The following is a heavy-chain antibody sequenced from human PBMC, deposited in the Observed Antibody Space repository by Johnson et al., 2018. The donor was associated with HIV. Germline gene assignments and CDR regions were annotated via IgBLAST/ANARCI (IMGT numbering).Heavy chain of an antibody. D-gene: IGHD1-26*01. Sequence: TFSSYVMHWVRQATGKGLEWVSAIGTAGDTYYVESVKGRFTISRDNSKNTLYLQMNSLRAEDTAVYYCAKDRTSGSYPDDAFDIWGQGTMVTVSS. CDR3: AKDRTSGSYPDDAFDI. CDR2: IGTAGDT. J-gene: IGHJ3*02. CDR1: TFSSYV. V-gene: IGHV3-13*01.